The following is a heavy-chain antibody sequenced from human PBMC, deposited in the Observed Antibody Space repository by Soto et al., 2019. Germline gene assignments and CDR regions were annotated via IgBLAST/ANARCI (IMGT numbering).Heavy chain of an antibody. CDR3: ARDLLSGDYHYYFDY. CDR1: GFTFSSYG. D-gene: IGHD4-17*01. Sequence: QVQLVESGGGVVQPGRSLRLSCAASGFTFSSYGMHWVRQAPGKGLEWVAVIWYDGSNKYYADSVKGRFTISRDNSKNTLYLQMNSLRAEDTAVYYCARDLLSGDYHYYFDYWGQGTLVTVSS. CDR2: IWYDGSNK. V-gene: IGHV3-33*01. J-gene: IGHJ4*02.